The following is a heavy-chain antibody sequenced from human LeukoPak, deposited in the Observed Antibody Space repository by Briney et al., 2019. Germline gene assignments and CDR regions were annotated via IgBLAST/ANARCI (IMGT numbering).Heavy chain of an antibody. V-gene: IGHV4-39*01. CDR3: ARRLSGIDY. J-gene: IGHJ4*02. CDR2: IYYSGST. Sequence: SETPSVTCTVSGGSISSSSYYWGWIRQPPGKGLEWIGSIYYSGSTYYNPSLKSRVTISVDTSKNQFSLKLSSVTAADTAVYYCARRLSGIDYWGQGTLVTVSS. D-gene: IGHD1-26*01. CDR1: GGSISSSSYY.